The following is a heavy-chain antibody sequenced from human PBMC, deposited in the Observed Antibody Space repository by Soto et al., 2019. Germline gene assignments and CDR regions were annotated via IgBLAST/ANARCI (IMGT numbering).Heavy chain of an antibody. Sequence: ASVKVSCKASEFTFTSSAMQWVRQARGQRLEWIGWIVVGSGNTNYAQKFQERVTITRDMSTSTAYMELSSLRSEDTAVYYCAVGGYSYGYDYWGQGTLVTVSS. CDR1: EFTFTSSA. CDR2: IVVGSGNT. J-gene: IGHJ4*02. D-gene: IGHD5-18*01. V-gene: IGHV1-58*02. CDR3: AVGGYSYGYDY.